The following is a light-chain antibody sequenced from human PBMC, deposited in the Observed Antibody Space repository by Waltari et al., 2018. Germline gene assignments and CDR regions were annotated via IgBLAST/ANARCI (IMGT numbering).Light chain of an antibody. CDR2: GAS. CDR1: QSVSSSY. Sequence: IVLTQYPGPLSLSPGEQTTLPCRASQSVSSSYLAWYQQQPGQAPRLLIYGASSRATGIPDRFSGSGSGTDFTLTISRLEPEDFAVYYCQQYGSSLLTFGGGTKVEIK. V-gene: IGKV3-20*01. CDR3: QQYGSSLLT. J-gene: IGKJ4*01.